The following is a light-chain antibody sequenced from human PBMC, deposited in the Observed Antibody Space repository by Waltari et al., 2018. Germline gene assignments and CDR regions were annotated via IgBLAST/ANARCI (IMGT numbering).Light chain of an antibody. V-gene: IGLV3-21*04. Sequence: YVLTQPPSVSVAPGETARITFGGGNIGGKSVHWYQQRPGQAPILVIYHDTDRPSGIPERFSGSNSGNTAALTISSVEVGDEADYYCQVWDSTTNHPQVVFGGGTKLTVL. CDR3: QVWDSTTNHPQVV. CDR2: HDT. CDR1: NIGGKS. J-gene: IGLJ2*01.